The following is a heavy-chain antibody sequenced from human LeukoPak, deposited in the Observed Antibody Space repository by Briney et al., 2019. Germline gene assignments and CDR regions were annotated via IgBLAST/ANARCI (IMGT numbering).Heavy chain of an antibody. V-gene: IGHV3-30-3*01. Sequence: GGSLRLSCAASGFTFSSYAMHWVRQAPGKGLEWVAVISYDGSNKYYADSVKGRFTISRDNSKNTLYLQMNSLRAEDTAVYYCAKDEGYFDYWGQGTLVTVSS. CDR3: AKDEGYFDY. CDR1: GFTFSSYA. J-gene: IGHJ4*02. CDR2: ISYDGSNK.